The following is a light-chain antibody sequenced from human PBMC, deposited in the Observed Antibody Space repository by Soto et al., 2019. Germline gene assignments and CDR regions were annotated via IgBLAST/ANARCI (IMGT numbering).Light chain of an antibody. CDR3: CSYAGTFTPVV. CDR2: DVT. J-gene: IGLJ2*01. CDR1: SSDVGSSNF. V-gene: IGLV2-11*01. Sequence: QSALTQPRSVSGSPGQSVAISCTGTSSDVGSSNFVSWYQQHPGKAPKLMIYDVTARPSGVPDRFSASKSGNTASLTISGLQAEDEADYYCCSYAGTFTPVVFGGGTKLPVL.